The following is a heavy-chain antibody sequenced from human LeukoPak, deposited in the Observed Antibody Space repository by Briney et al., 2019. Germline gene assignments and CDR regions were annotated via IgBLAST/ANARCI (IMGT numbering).Heavy chain of an antibody. J-gene: IGHJ4*02. D-gene: IGHD6-13*01. CDR3: ARRGSSWSESVFDY. Sequence: SETLSLTCTVSGGSISSSSYYWGWIRQPPGKGLEWIGSIYYSGSTYYNPSLKSRVTISVDTSKNQFSLKLSSVTAADTAVYYCARRGSSWSESVFDYWGQGTLVTVSS. CDR1: GGSISSSSYY. V-gene: IGHV4-39*01. CDR2: IYYSGST.